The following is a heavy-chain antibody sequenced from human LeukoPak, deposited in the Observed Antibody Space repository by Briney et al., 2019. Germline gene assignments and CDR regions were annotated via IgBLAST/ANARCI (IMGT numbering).Heavy chain of an antibody. CDR2: VSGNAGTT. Sequence: GGSLRLSCAASGSSFSNFAMSWVRQTPGKGLECVSIVSGNAGTTYYADSVKGRFTISRDNSKNTLYLQMNSLKAEDTAVYYCAKDIVVVPAAGDAFDIWGQGTMVTVSS. CDR1: GSSFSNFA. V-gene: IGHV3-23*01. CDR3: AKDIVVVPAAGDAFDI. J-gene: IGHJ3*02. D-gene: IGHD2-2*01.